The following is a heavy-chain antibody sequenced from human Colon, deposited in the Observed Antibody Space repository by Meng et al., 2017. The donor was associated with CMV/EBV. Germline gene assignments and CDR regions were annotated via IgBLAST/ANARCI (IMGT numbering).Heavy chain of an antibody. J-gene: IGHJ5*02. Sequence: SETLSLTCTVTGGAISDYYWNWIRQTPGKGLEWIGYTYHSGSTNVHPSLRGRVSMSVDTSKNQVSLKLSSVTAADTAVYYCAGPYGTYFSSWFDPWGQGTLVTVSS. CDR1: GGAISDYY. CDR2: TYHSGST. V-gene: IGHV4-59*01. CDR3: AGPYGTYFSSWFDP. D-gene: IGHD1-1*01.